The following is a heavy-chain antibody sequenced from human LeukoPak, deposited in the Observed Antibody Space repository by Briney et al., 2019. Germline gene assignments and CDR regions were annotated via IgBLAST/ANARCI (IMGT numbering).Heavy chain of an antibody. CDR3: ARDADAYYDFWSGPKGIDY. D-gene: IGHD3-3*01. Sequence: GGSLRLSCAASGFTFSSYAMSWVRQAPGKGLEWVSAISGSGGSTYYADSVKGRFTISRDNSKNTLYLQMNSLRAEDTAVYYCARDADAYYDFWSGPKGIDYWGQGTLVTVSS. CDR1: GFTFSSYA. CDR2: ISGSGGST. J-gene: IGHJ4*02. V-gene: IGHV3-23*01.